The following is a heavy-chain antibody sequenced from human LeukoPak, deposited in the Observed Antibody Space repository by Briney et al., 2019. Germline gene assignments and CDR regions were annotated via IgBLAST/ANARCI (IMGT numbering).Heavy chain of an antibody. V-gene: IGHV4-59*01. D-gene: IGHD3-10*01. CDR3: ARGPITMVRGVIIPGMDV. CDR1: GGSISSYY. Sequence: SETLSLTCTVSGGSISSYYWSWIRQPPGKGLEWIGYIYYSGSTNYNPSLKSRVTISVDTSKNQFSLKLSSMTAADTAVYYCARGPITMVRGVIIPGMDVWGKGTTVTVSS. J-gene: IGHJ6*04. CDR2: IYYSGST.